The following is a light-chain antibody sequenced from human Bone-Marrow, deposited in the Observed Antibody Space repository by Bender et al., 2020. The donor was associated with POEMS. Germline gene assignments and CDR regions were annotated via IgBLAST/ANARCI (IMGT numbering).Light chain of an antibody. V-gene: IGLV2-8*01. CDR1: SSDVGGYNY. CDR2: EVS. Sequence: QSALTQPPSASGSPGQSVTISCTGTSSDVGGYNYVSWYQQRPGEAPKLMIYEVSERPSGVPARFSGSKSGTSASLAISDIQSEDEGDYYCSSWDDSLSGWVFGGGTKLTVL. J-gene: IGLJ3*02. CDR3: SSWDDSLSGWV.